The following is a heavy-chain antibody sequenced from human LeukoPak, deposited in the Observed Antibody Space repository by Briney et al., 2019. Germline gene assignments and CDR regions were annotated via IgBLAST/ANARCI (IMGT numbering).Heavy chain of an antibody. CDR2: IDGSGTSK. Sequence: GGSLRLSCAASGFTFSSYEMNWVRQAPGKGLEWVSYIDGSGTSKHYADSVKGRFTISRDNAENSLYLQMSSLGAEDTAVYYCARDGDYVFDYWGQGTLVTVSS. V-gene: IGHV3-48*03. J-gene: IGHJ4*02. CDR3: ARDGDYVFDY. D-gene: IGHD4-17*01. CDR1: GFTFSSYE.